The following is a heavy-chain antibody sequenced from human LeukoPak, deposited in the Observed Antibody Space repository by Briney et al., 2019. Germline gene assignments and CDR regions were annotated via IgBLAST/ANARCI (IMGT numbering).Heavy chain of an antibody. Sequence: PGGSVRLSCAASGFTLSDYWMNWVRQVPGKGPVWVSHISPDGRNIAYADSVKGRFTISRDSAKNTLYLQMNSLRVVDTAVYYCVRDGGGTTPYDCWGQGTLVTVSS. V-gene: IGHV3-74*01. CDR1: GFTLSDYW. CDR3: VRDGGGTTPYDC. D-gene: IGHD1-7*01. CDR2: ISPDGRNI. J-gene: IGHJ4*02.